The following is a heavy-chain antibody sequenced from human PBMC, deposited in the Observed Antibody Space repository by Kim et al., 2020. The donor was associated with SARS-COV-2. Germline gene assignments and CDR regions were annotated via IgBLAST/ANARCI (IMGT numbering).Heavy chain of an antibody. Sequence: SETLSLTCTVSGGSISSSSYYWGWIRQPPGKGLEWIGSIYYSGSTYYNPSLKSRVTISVDTSKNQFSLKLSSVTAADTAGYYCARRRHSSGWYYDNWGQGTLVTVSS. CDR2: IYYSGST. CDR3: ARRRHSSGWYYDN. D-gene: IGHD6-19*01. CDR1: GGSISSSSYY. J-gene: IGHJ4*02. V-gene: IGHV4-39*01.